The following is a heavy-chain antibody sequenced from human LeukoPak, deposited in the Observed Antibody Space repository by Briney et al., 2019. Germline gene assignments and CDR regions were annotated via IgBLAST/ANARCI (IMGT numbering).Heavy chain of an antibody. D-gene: IGHD3-3*01. CDR3: ARTPKYYDFWSGYTFDY. CDR2: IRGSGDTT. CDR1: GFTFSTYG. V-gene: IGHV3-23*01. J-gene: IGHJ4*02. Sequence: GGSLRLSCAASGFTFSTYGMNWVRQAPGKGLEWVSGIRGSGDTTYYADSVKGRFSISRDNFKNTLYLQMNSLRAEDTAVYYCARTPKYYDFWSGYTFDYWGQGTLVTVSS.